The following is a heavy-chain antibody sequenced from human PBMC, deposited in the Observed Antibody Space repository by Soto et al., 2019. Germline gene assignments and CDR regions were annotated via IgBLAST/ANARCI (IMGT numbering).Heavy chain of an antibody. D-gene: IGHD6-13*01. CDR3: ARVAYSSSWYVDY. Sequence: EVQLVESWGGLVQPGGSLRLSCAASGFTFSNYWMHWVRQGPGKGLVWVSRVKNDGSVTTYTDSVKGRFTISRDNAKNTLYLQMNGLRAEDTAVYFCARVAYSSSWYVDYWGQGTLVTVSS. CDR1: GFTFSNYW. V-gene: IGHV3-74*01. J-gene: IGHJ4*02. CDR2: VKNDGSVT.